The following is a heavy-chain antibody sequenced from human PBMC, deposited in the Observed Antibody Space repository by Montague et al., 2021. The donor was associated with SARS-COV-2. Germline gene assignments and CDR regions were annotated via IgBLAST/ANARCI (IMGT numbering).Heavy chain of an antibody. CDR1: GGYISSGSYY. V-gene: IGHV4-61*02. D-gene: IGHD6-13*01. CDR2: IYASGST. CDR3: ARDLSSSWPYWFDP. J-gene: IGHJ5*02. Sequence: TLSLTCTVPGGYISSGSYYWSWIRQPAGRGMEWIGRIYASGSTKYNPSLKSRVTISVDTSKNQFSLKVSSVTAADTAVYYCARDLSSSWPYWFDPWGQGTLVTVSS.